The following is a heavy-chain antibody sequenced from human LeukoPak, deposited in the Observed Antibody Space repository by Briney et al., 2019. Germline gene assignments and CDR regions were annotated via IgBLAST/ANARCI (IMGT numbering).Heavy chain of an antibody. CDR2: VSTSGST. Sequence: SETLSLTCTVSGGSISNYYWSWIRHPAGKGLEWIGRVSTSGSTNYNPSLKSRVTISVDTSKNQFPLKLSSVTAADTAVYYCARGRGELSNRNWFDPWGQGTLVTVSS. J-gene: IGHJ5*02. CDR3: ARGRGELSNRNWFDP. V-gene: IGHV4-4*07. D-gene: IGHD3-16*02. CDR1: GGSISNYY.